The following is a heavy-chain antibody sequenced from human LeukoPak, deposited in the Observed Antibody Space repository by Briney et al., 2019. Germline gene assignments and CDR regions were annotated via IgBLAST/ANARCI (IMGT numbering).Heavy chain of an antibody. J-gene: IGHJ4*02. V-gene: IGHV4-59*08. CDR1: GGSISSYY. D-gene: IGHD3-10*01. Sequence: SETLSLTCTVSGGSISSYYWSWIRQPPGKGLEWIGYIYYSGSTNYNPSLKSRVTISVDTSKNQFSLKLSSVTAADTAVYYCARHPGYYGSGGDYWGRGTLVTVSS. CDR2: IYYSGST. CDR3: ARHPGYYGSGGDY.